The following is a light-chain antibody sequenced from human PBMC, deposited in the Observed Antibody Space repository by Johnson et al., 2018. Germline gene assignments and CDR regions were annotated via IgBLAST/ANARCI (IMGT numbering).Light chain of an antibody. J-gene: IGLJ1*01. CDR3: GTGDSSLSAGNV. CDR2: ENN. CDR1: SSNIGNNY. V-gene: IGLV1-51*02. Sequence: QSVLTQPPSVSAAPGQKVTISCSGSSSNIGNNYVSWYQQLPGTAPKLLIYENNKRPSGIPDRLSGSKSGPSATRGITAVKHGDEADYYCGTGDSSLSAGNVFGTGTKVTVL.